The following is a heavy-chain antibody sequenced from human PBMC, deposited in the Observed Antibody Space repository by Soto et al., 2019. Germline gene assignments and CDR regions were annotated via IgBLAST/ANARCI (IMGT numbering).Heavy chain of an antibody. Sequence: YYMSWIRQAPGKGLEWVSYISSSGSTIYYADSVKGRFTISRDNAKNSLYLQMNSLRAEDTAVYYCAREDDYVWGSYRPYYYYGMDVWGQGTTVTVSS. J-gene: IGHJ6*02. CDR3: AREDDYVWGSYRPYYYYGMDV. CDR1: YY. CDR2: ISSSGSTI. V-gene: IGHV3-11*01. D-gene: IGHD3-16*02.